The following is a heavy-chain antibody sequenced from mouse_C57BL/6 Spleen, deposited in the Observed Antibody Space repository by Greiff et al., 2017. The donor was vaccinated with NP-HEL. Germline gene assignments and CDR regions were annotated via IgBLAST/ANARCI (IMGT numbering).Heavy chain of an antibody. CDR2: IDPETGGT. Sequence: QVQLQQSGAELVRPGASVTLSCKASGYTFTDYEMHWVKQTPVHGLEWIGAIDPETGGTAYNQKFKGKAILTADKSSSTAYMELRSLTSEDSAVYYGTRSYGSSYRAMDYWGQGTSVTVSS. CDR1: GYTFTDYE. V-gene: IGHV1-15*01. J-gene: IGHJ4*01. D-gene: IGHD1-1*01. CDR3: TRSYGSSYRAMDY.